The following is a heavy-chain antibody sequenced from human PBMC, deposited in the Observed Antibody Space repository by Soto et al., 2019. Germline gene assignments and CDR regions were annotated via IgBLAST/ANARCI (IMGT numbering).Heavy chain of an antibody. CDR2: IWYDGSNK. CDR1: GFTFSSYG. D-gene: IGHD6-19*01. V-gene: IGHV3-33*01. Sequence: QVQLVESGGGVVQPGRSLRLSCAASGFTFSSYGMHWVRQAPGKGLEWVAVIWYDGSNKYYADSVKGRFTISRDNSKNTLYLQMNSLRAEDTAVYYCARGEWRVKNWGQGTLVTVSS. J-gene: IGHJ4*02. CDR3: ARGEWRVKN.